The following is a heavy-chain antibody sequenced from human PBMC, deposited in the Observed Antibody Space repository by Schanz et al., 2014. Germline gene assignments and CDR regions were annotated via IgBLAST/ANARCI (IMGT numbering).Heavy chain of an antibody. CDR3: ARDRGYCSGGSCLTFDY. CDR2: ISYDGSNK. J-gene: IGHJ4*02. CDR1: GFTFSSYA. Sequence: VQLVESGGGLVQPGGSLRLSCVASGFTFSSYAMHWVRQAPGKGLEWVAVISYDGSNKYYADSVKGRFTISRDNSKNTLYLQMNTLRAEDTAVYYCARDRGYCSGGSCLTFDYWGQGTLVTVSS. V-gene: IGHV3-30-3*01. D-gene: IGHD2-15*01.